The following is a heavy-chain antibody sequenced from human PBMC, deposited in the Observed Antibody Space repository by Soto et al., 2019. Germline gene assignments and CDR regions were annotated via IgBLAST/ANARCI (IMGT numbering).Heavy chain of an antibody. CDR3: AADSSGDDYYYMDV. CDR2: IVVGSGNT. CDR1: GYTFTSSA. V-gene: IGHV1-58*02. J-gene: IGHJ6*03. D-gene: IGHD3-22*01. Sequence: GASVKVSCKASGYTFTSSAMQWVRQARGQRLEWIGWIVVGSGNTNYAQKFQERVTITRDMSTSTAYMELSSLRSEDTAVYYCAADSSGDDYYYMDVWGKGTTVTVSS.